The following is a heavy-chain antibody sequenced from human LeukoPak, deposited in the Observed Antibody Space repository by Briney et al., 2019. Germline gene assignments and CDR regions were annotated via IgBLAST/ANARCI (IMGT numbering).Heavy chain of an antibody. CDR2: ISYDGSNK. J-gene: IGHJ6*03. V-gene: IGHV3-30*04. CDR3: ARDPVTRGYYYYYMDV. D-gene: IGHD4-11*01. Sequence: GGSLRLSCAASGFTFSSYAMHWVRQAPGKGLEWVAVISYDGSNKYYADSVKGRFTISRDNSKNTLYLQMNSLRAEDTAVYYCARDPVTRGYYYYYMDVWGKGTTVTVSS. CDR1: GFTFSSYA.